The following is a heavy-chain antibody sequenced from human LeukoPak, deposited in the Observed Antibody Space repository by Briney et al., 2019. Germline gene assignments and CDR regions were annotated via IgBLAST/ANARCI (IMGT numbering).Heavy chain of an antibody. CDR1: GGSMSPFY. D-gene: IGHD1-1*01. V-gene: IGHV4-59*08. CDR3: AVNSTKHTFDI. Sequence: SETLSLTCTVSGGSMSPFYWSWIRQSPGKGLEWIGSIYYSGGTNYNPSLKSRVTISVDTSKNQFSLELSSVSAADTAAYYCAVNSTKHTFDIWGQGTMVTGSS. CDR2: IYYSGGT. J-gene: IGHJ3*02.